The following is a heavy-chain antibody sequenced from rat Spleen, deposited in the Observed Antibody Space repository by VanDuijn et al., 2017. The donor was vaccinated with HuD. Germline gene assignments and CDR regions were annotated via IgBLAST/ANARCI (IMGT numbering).Heavy chain of an antibody. V-gene: IGHV2-72*01. CDR2: IWAGGGV. J-gene: IGHJ4*01. CDR1: GFSLTNHH. D-gene: IGHD4-3*01. Sequence: QVQLKESGPGLVQPSQTLSLTCTVSGFSLTNHHVRWVRQSPGKSLVWMGTIWAGGGVNYNSAVQSRLSISRDTSKSQVFLKMNSLQPEDTGTYYCARHLREASGVMDVWGQGASVTVSS. CDR3: ARHLREASGVMDV.